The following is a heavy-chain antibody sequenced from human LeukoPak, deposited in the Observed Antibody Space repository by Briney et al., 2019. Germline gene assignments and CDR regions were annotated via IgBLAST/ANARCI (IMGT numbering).Heavy chain of an antibody. J-gene: IGHJ4*02. V-gene: IGHV4-39*07. D-gene: IGHD6-19*01. CDR1: GGSISSSSYY. CDR3: AREAEQWLVRGLD. Sequence: SETLSLTCTVSGGSISSSSYYWGWIRQPPGKGLEWIGSIYYSGSTYYNPSLKSRVTISVDTSKNQFSLKLSSVTAADTAVYYCAREAEQWLVRGLDWGQGTLVTVSS. CDR2: IYYSGST.